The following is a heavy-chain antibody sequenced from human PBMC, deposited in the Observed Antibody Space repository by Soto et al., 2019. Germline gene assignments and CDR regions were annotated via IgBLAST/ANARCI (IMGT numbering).Heavy chain of an antibody. D-gene: IGHD2-15*01. CDR1: GYTLTSCA. J-gene: IGHJ6*02. Sequence: ASVKVTCKASGYTLTSCAIHWVRQAPGQRLEWMGWINAGNGNTKYSQKFQGRVTITRDTSASTAYMELSSLRSEDTAVYYCARVDPYYYYYYGMDVWGQGTTVTVS. CDR3: ARVDPYYYYYYGMDV. V-gene: IGHV1-3*01. CDR2: INAGNGNT.